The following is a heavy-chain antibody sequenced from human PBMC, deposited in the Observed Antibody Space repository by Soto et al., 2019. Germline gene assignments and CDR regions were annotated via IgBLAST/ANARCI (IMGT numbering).Heavy chain of an antibody. Sequence: SETLSLTCSVSGGFISNCYWTWIRQSPGKGLEWIGYVYNSGSTKYNPSLKSRVSISIDTSKKQFSLKLSSVTAADTAVYYCARGGVVLASYALDXWGQGTTVTVS. CDR2: VYNSGST. CDR1: GGFISNCY. V-gene: IGHV4-59*01. J-gene: IGHJ6*02. CDR3: ARGGVVLASYALDX. D-gene: IGHD3-16*01.